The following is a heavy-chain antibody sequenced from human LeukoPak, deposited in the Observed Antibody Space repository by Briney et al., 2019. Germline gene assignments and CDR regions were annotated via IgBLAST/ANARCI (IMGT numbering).Heavy chain of an antibody. V-gene: IGHV4-34*01. CDR2: ISHTGRP. CDR1: GGSLSGYY. Sequence: SETLSLTCGVCGGSLSGYYWSWIRQAPGKGLEWIGEISHTGRPLYGTSLKSRLTILLDTSKNQFSLILHSVTAADTAVYFCARDDADLGGTFFDFWGQGSLVTVSS. CDR3: ARDDADLGGTFFDF. J-gene: IGHJ4*02. D-gene: IGHD3-16*01.